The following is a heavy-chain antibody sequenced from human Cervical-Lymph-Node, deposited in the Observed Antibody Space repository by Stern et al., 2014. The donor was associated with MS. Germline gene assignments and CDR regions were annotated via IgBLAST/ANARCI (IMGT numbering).Heavy chain of an antibody. CDR1: GYTLVNYG. CDR3: ATMGGGGVDY. D-gene: IGHD2-21*01. Sequence: VQLGQSGAEMKRPGASVKVSCKASGYTLVNYGINWVRQAPGQGLEWMGWISGSKGNADYAQKLQGRVTMTTDTSTNTAYMELRSLRSDDTAVYYCATMGGGGVDYWGQGTLVTVSS. V-gene: IGHV1-18*04. J-gene: IGHJ4*02. CDR2: ISGSKGNA.